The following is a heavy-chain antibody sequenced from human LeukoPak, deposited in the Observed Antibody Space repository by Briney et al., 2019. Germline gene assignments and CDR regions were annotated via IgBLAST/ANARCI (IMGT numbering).Heavy chain of an antibody. D-gene: IGHD4-17*01. V-gene: IGHV3-30-3*02. CDR3: AKKFRGTTVISGDYFDY. CDR1: GFTFSSYA. Sequence: GGSLRLSCAASGFTFSSYAMHWVRQTPGKGLEWVAVMSSDGSKKYYADSVKGRFTISRDNSKNTLYLQMNSLRAKDTAVYYCAKKFRGTTVISGDYFDYWGQGTLVTVSS. J-gene: IGHJ4*02. CDR2: MSSDGSKK.